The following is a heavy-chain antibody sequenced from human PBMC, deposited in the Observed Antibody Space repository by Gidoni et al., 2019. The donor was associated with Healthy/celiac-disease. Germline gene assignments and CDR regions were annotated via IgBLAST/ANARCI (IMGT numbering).Heavy chain of an antibody. CDR2: ISSSSSTI. CDR1: GFTFSSYS. CDR3: ARDGLLLWATSEDYYYYGMDV. Sequence: EVQLVESGGGLVQPGGSLRLSCAASGFTFSSYSMNCVRQAPGKGLEWVAYISSSSSTIYYADSVKGRFTISRDNAKNSLYLQMNSLRDEDTAVYYCARDGLLLWATSEDYYYYGMDVWGQGTTVTVSS. J-gene: IGHJ6*02. D-gene: IGHD3-10*01. V-gene: IGHV3-48*02.